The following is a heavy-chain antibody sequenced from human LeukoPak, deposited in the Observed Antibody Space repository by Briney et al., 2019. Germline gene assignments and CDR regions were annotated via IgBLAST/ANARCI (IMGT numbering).Heavy chain of an antibody. D-gene: IGHD3-10*01. CDR1: GITLSNYG. CDR3: STEDVSGSFDY. J-gene: IGHJ4*02. V-gene: IGHV3-23*01. CDR2: ISGSGGGT. Sequence: GGSLRLSCAVSGITLSNYGMSWVRQAPGKGLEWVAGISGSGGGTNYADSVKGRFTISRDNPKNTLYLQMNSLRAEDTAVYFCSTEDVSGSFDYWGQGTPVSVSS.